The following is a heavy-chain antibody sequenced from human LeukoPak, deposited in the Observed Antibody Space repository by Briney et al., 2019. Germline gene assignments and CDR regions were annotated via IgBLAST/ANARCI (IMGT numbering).Heavy chain of an antibody. CDR2: ITETGDAT. CDR1: GFTFNTFT. CDR3: ARDQLSVGASDY. D-gene: IGHD1-26*01. Sequence: GGSLRLSCAASGFTFNTFTMHWVRQAPGKGLEWVSSITETGDATNYADSVKGRFTVSRDNSKNTLFLRMNSLRAEDTAVYYCARDQLSVGASDYWGQGTLVTVSS. J-gene: IGHJ4*02. V-gene: IGHV3-23*01.